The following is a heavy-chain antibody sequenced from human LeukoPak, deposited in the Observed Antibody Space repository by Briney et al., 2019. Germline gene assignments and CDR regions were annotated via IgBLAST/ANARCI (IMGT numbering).Heavy chain of an antibody. V-gene: IGHV3-13*01. CDR1: GFTFNNYA. Sequence: GGSLRLSCAASGFTFNNYAMSWVRQPTGKGLEWVSAIGSNGDTYYPASVKGRLTISRDNAKNSLYLQMNSLRAGDTAVYYCARSVPGGTGWMGSIDFWGQGTLVSVSS. D-gene: IGHD6-19*01. CDR2: IGSNGDT. CDR3: ARSVPGGTGWMGSIDF. J-gene: IGHJ4*02.